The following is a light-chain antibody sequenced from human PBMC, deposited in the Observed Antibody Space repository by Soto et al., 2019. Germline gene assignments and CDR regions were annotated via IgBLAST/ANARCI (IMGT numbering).Light chain of an antibody. CDR3: SATDDRLSGPV. V-gene: IGLV1-47*02. CDR2: SND. J-gene: IGLJ2*01. CDR1: SSNIGAGYD. Sequence: QSVLTQPPSVSGAPGQRVTISCTGSSSNIGAGYDVHWYQQLPGTAPKLLIYSNDQRPSGVPDRFSASKSGTSASLAISGLRSEDEGDYYCSATDDRLSGPVFGGGTKVTVL.